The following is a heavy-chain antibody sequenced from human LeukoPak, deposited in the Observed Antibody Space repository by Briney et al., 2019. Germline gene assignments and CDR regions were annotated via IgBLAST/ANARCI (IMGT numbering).Heavy chain of an antibody. J-gene: IGHJ4*02. CDR1: GGSISTSNYY. CDR3: ASDEEFSWFFY. Sequence: SETLSLTCTVSGGSISTSNYYWGWIRQPPGKGLEWIGNIFYSGSTYYTPSLKSRVTISVDTSKNQLSLKLTSVTAADTAVYYCASDEEFSWFFYWGQGTLVTVSS. CDR2: IFYSGST. D-gene: IGHD3-10*01. V-gene: IGHV4-39*07.